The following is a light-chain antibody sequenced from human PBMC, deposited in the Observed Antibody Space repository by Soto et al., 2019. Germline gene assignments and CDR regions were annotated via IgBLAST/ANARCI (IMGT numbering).Light chain of an antibody. CDR3: QQYGSLTPT. CDR2: GAS. CDR1: QTVTNTY. V-gene: IGKV3-20*01. Sequence: EIVLTQSPGTLSLSPGERATLSCRASQTVTNTYLAWYQQKSGQAPNFLIYGASNRATGIPERFSGSGSGTDFTLSISRLEPEFFAVYSCQQYGSLTPTFGGPTKVEI. J-gene: IGKJ4*01.